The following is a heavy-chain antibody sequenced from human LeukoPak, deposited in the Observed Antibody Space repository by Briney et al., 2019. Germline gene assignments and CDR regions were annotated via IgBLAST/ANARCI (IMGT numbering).Heavy chain of an antibody. CDR3: ARECSSGWYCY. V-gene: IGHV1-46*01. J-gene: IGHJ4*02. CDR2: INPSGGST. CDR1: GYTFTSYY. Sequence: ASVKVSCKASGYTFTSYYIHWVRQAPGQGLEWMGIINPSGGSTSYAQKFQGRVTMTRDTSTSTVYMELSSLRSEDTAVYYCARECSSGWYCYWGQGTLVTVSS. D-gene: IGHD6-19*01.